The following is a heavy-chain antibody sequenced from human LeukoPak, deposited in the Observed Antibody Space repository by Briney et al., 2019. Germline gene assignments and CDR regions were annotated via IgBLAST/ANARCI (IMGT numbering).Heavy chain of an antibody. CDR3: ARLMGDRTIYDY. V-gene: IGHV3-7*01. J-gene: IGHJ4*02. D-gene: IGHD1-26*01. Sequence: GGSLRLSCAASGFDLSTYEMNWVRQAPGKGLEWVASINPGGSETYYVESLKGRFTISTDNAMNSFFLQMNSLRADDTAVYYCARLMGDRTIYDYWGQGTLVTVSS. CDR1: GFDLSTYE. CDR2: INPGGSET.